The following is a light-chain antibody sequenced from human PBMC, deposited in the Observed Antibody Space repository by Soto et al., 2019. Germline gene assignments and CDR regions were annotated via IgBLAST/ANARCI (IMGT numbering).Light chain of an antibody. CDR1: SSDIGAYDY. V-gene: IGLV2-14*01. Sequence: QSALTQPASVSGSPGESIIISCTGSSSDIGAYDYVSWYQQHPDRAPKVIIFDVNDRASGGSHRFSGSKSGNTASLTISGLQSDDAAYYHCYSYTGATSPRVFGGWTKLTVL. CDR3: YSYTGATSPRV. CDR2: DVN. J-gene: IGLJ3*02.